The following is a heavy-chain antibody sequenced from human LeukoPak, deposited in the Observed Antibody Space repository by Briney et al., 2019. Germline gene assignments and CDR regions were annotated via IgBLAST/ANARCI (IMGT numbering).Heavy chain of an antibody. CDR2: INSDGSST. D-gene: IGHD5-12*01. CDR1: GFTLSGNW. V-gene: IGHV3-74*01. CDR3: ARGYSGYVN. J-gene: IGHJ4*02. Sequence: PGGSLRLSCAASGFTLSGNWMHWVRQAPGKGLVWVSRINSDGSSTSYADSVKGRFTISRDNAKNSLYLQMNSLRAEDTAVYYCARGYSGYVNWGQGTLVTVSS.